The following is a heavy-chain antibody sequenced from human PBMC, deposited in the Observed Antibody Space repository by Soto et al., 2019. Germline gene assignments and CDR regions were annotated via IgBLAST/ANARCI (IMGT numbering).Heavy chain of an antibody. CDR2: INAGNGNT. V-gene: IGHV1-3*01. CDR3: AIPRYSGSYYYGMDV. D-gene: IGHD1-26*01. CDR1: GYTFTSYA. J-gene: IGHJ6*02. Sequence: ASVKVSCKASGYTFTSYAMHWVRQAPGQRLEWMGWINAGNGNTKYSQKFQGRVTITRDTSASTAYMELSSLGSEDTAVYYCAIPRYSGSYYYGMDVWGQGTTVTVSS.